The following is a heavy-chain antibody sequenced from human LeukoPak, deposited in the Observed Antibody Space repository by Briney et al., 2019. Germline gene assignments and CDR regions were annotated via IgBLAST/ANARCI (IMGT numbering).Heavy chain of an antibody. CDR3: VRMLLWFGELFPSDDY. D-gene: IGHD3-10*01. CDR2: VSWNGSRT. J-gene: IGHJ4*02. V-gene: IGHV3-35*02. Sequence: GGSLRLSCAASGFTFSNSDMNWVHQAPGKGLEWVSGVSWNGSRTHYADSVKGQFIISRDNSRNTLYLQTNSLRAEDTAVYYCVRMLLWFGELFPSDDYWGQGTLVTVSS. CDR1: GFTFSNSD.